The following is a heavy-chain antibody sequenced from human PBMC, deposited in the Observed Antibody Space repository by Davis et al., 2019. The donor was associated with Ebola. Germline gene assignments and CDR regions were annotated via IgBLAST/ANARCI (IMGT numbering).Heavy chain of an antibody. J-gene: IGHJ4*02. CDR3: ARGVSHFDY. V-gene: IGHV4-34*01. D-gene: IGHD2-21*01. CDR2: INHSGST. Sequence: PGGSLRLSFAVYGGSFSGYYWSWIRQPPGKGLEWIGEINHSGSTNYNPSLKSRVTISVDTSKNQFSLKLSSVTAADTAVYYWARGVSHFDYWGQGTLVTVSS. CDR1: GGSFSGYY.